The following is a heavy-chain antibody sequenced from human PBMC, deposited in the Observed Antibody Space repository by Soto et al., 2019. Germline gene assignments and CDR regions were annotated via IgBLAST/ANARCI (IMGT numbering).Heavy chain of an antibody. V-gene: IGHV3-23*01. CDR1: EFTVSGHA. Sequence: EVQVLESGGGLVQPGGSLRLSCEGSEFTVSGHAMTWIRQAPGKGPEWVSTITADGGTYYADSVKGRFAMSRDTSENTXXVQMNSLGAEDTAAYYCAPHVSCSGGSCQYDAFAIRGQGTMVTVSS. J-gene: IGHJ3*02. CDR2: ITADGGT. CDR3: APHVSCSGGSCQYDAFAI. D-gene: IGHD2-15*01.